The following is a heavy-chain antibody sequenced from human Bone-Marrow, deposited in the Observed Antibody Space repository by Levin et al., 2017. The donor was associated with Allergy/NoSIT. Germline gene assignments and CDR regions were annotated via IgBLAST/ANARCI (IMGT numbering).Heavy chain of an antibody. J-gene: IGHJ4*02. V-gene: IGHV1-2*02. Sequence: KRGESLKISCSVSGYTFSDYYIHWFRQTPGQGLEWIGWIDPTRGATQFAEKFHARVVLTRNSSISTAYMELGKLRSDDTALYYCARGGASSNDYWGQGTLVTVSS. CDR1: GYTFSDYY. CDR2: IDPTRGAT. D-gene: IGHD6-13*01. CDR3: ARGGASSNDY.